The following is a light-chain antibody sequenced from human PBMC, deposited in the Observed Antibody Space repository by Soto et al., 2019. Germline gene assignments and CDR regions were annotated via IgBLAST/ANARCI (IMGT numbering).Light chain of an antibody. Sequence: QSVLTQPASVSASPGQSITISCTGTSSDVGGHIFVAWYQQHPDKAPKIVLYEVSNRPPGVSNRFSGSKSGNTAFLTISGLQAEDEADYYCSSYTSSSTYVFGTGTKVTAL. J-gene: IGLJ1*01. V-gene: IGLV2-14*01. CDR3: SSYTSSSTYV. CDR1: SSDVGGHIF. CDR2: EVS.